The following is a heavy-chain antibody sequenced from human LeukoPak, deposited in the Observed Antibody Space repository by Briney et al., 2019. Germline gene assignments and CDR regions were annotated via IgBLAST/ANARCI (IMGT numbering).Heavy chain of an antibody. Sequence: SETLSLTCTVSGGSITIGSYYWGWIRQPPGKGLEWIASIHYSGSTYYNPSLKSRTTISVDTSKKQFSLKLSSVTAADTAVYYCARAHREVSVVQDWFDPWGQGTLVTVSS. J-gene: IGHJ5*02. D-gene: IGHD2-21*01. CDR1: GGSITIGSYY. CDR2: IHYSGST. CDR3: ARAHREVSVVQDWFDP. V-gene: IGHV4-39*07.